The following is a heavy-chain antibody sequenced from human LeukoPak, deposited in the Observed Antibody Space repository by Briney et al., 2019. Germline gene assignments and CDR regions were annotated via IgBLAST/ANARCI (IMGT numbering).Heavy chain of an antibody. CDR2: ISGSGGST. CDR3: ARVRWIQLWAPIDY. V-gene: IGHV3-23*01. CDR1: GITFSSYA. Sequence: GGSLRLSCAASGITFSSYAMSWVRQAPGKGLEWVSAISGSGGSTYYADSVKGRFTISRDNSETTLYLQMNSLRAEDTAVYYCARVRWIQLWAPIDYWGQGTLVTVSS. D-gene: IGHD5-18*01. J-gene: IGHJ4*02.